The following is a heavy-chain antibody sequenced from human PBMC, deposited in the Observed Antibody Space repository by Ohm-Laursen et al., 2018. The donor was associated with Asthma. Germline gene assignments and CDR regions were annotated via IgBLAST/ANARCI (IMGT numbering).Heavy chain of an antibody. V-gene: IGHV3-74*01. Sequence: SLRLSCAASGFTFSSHWMHWVRQAPGKGLVWVSRINNDGSGTSHADSVKGRFTISRDNAKNTLYLQMDSLRAEDTAVYYCATGDSHAFDIWGQGTMVTVSS. D-gene: IGHD2-15*01. CDR1: GFTFSSHW. CDR2: INNDGSGT. CDR3: ATGDSHAFDI. J-gene: IGHJ3*02.